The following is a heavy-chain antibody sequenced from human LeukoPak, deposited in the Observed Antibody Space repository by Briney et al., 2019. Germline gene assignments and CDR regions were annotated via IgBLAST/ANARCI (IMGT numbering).Heavy chain of an antibody. CDR2: VSYDGSNK. Sequence: GRSLRLSCAASGFTFSSYGMHWVRQAPGKGLEWVAIVSYDGSNKYYADSVKGRFTISRDNSKNTLYLQMNSLRAEDTAVYYCAPGGDGYNPAYSQHWGQGTLVTVSS. V-gene: IGHV3-30*03. CDR3: APGGDGYNPAYSQH. D-gene: IGHD5-24*01. CDR1: GFTFSSYG. J-gene: IGHJ1*01.